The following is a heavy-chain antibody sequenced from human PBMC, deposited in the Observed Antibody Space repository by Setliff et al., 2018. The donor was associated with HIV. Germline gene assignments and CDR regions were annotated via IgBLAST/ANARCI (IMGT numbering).Heavy chain of an antibody. CDR3: ARRGAYGYDYFDY. D-gene: IGHD5-12*01. J-gene: IGHJ4*02. CDR1: GGSISSGDYY. V-gene: IGHV4-31*03. CDR2: ISYSGNT. Sequence: SETLSLTCTVSGGSISSGDYYWSWIRQHPRKGLEWIGYISYSGNTYYNPSLKSRVTISVDTSKIQFSLKLTSVTAADTAVYYCARRGAYGYDYFDYWGPGILVTVSS.